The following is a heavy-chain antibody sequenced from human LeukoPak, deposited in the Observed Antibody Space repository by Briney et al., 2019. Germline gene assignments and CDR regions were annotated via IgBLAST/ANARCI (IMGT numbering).Heavy chain of an antibody. J-gene: IGHJ4*02. CDR2: ISSSSSYI. CDR1: GFTFSSYS. Sequence: TGGSLRLSCAASGFTFSSYSMSWVRQAPGKGLEWVSSISSSSSYIYYADSVNGRFTISRDNAKNSLYLQMNSLRAEDTAVYYCARVQMAIDYWGQGTLVTVSS. V-gene: IGHV3-21*01. D-gene: IGHD2-8*01. CDR3: ARVQMAIDY.